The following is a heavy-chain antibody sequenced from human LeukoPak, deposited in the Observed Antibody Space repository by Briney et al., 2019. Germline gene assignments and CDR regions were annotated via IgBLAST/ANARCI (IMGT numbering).Heavy chain of an antibody. V-gene: IGHV3-23*01. CDR2: ISGSGGST. J-gene: IGHJ6*02. CDR1: GLTVSNNY. CDR3: AKCAIAAAGTYYGMDV. Sequence: GGSLRLSCVVSGLTVSNNYMGWVRQAPGKGLEWVSAISGSGGSTYYADSVKGRFTISRDNSKNTLYLQMNSLRAEDTAVYYCAKCAIAAAGTYYGMDVWGQGTTVTVSS. D-gene: IGHD6-13*01.